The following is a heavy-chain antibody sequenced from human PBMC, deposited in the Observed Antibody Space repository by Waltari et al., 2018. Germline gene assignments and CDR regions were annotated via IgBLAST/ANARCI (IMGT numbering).Heavy chain of an antibody. V-gene: IGHV3-21*01. CDR1: GFTFSSYS. CDR2: ISSSSSYI. Sequence: EVQLVESGGGLVKPGGSLRLSCAASGFTFSSYSMNWVRQAPGKGLEWVSSISSSSSYIYYADSVKGRFTISRDNAKNSLYMQMNSLRAEDTALYYCARDRDRSGGSCYGYWGQGTLVTVSS. CDR3: ARDRDRSGGSCYGY. J-gene: IGHJ4*02. D-gene: IGHD2-15*01.